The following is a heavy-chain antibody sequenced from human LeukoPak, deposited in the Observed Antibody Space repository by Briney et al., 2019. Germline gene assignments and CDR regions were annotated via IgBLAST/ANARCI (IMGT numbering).Heavy chain of an antibody. Sequence: GGSLRLSCAASGFTFGSYGMHWVRQAPGKGLEWVTFIRSDGSNKYYADSVKGRFTISRDNSKNTLYLQMNTLIADDTAVYYCAKGDGRAMDHFFDYWGQGTLVTVSS. CDR2: IRSDGSNK. CDR1: GFTFGSYG. D-gene: IGHD1-14*01. CDR3: AKGDGRAMDHFFDY. J-gene: IGHJ4*02. V-gene: IGHV3-30*02.